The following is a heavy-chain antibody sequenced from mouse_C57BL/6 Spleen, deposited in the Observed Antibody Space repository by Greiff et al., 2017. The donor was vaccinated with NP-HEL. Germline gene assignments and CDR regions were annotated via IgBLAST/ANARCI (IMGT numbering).Heavy chain of an antibody. D-gene: IGHD1-1*01. J-gene: IGHJ1*03. V-gene: IGHV5-6*02. CDR3: ARHYGSSSYWYFDV. CDR2: ISSGGSYT. CDR1: GFTFSSYG. Sequence: DVKLVESGGDLVKPGGSLKLSCAASGFTFSSYGMSWVRQTPDKRLEWVATISSGGSYTYYPDSVKGRFTISRDNAKNTLYLQMSSLKSEDTAMYYCARHYGSSSYWYFDVWGTGTTVTVSS.